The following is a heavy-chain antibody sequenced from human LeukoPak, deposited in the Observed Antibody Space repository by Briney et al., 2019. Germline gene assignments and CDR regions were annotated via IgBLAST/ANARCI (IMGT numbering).Heavy chain of an antibody. CDR3: AKDGQRYYYGSGRPDY. CDR1: GFTFSSYN. D-gene: IGHD3-10*01. CDR2: ISIGTSFI. Sequence: GGSLRLSCAASGFTFSSYNMNWVRQAPGKGLEWVAYISIGTSFIYYADSVKGRFTISRDNAKNSLYLQVNSLRAEDTAVYYCAKDGQRYYYGSGRPDYWGQGTLVTVSS. J-gene: IGHJ4*02. V-gene: IGHV3-21*01.